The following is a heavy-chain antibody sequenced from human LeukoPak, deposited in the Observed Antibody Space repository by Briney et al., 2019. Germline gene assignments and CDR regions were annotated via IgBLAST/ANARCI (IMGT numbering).Heavy chain of an antibody. Sequence: GASVKVSCKASGYTFTSYGISWVRQAPGQGLEWMGWISAYNGNTNYAQKLQGRVTMTTDTSISTAYMELSRLRSDDTAVYYCAKHWWELLDGYFDYWGQGTLVTVSS. CDR3: AKHWWELLDGYFDY. CDR2: ISAYNGNT. D-gene: IGHD1-26*01. CDR1: GYTFTSYG. V-gene: IGHV1-18*01. J-gene: IGHJ4*02.